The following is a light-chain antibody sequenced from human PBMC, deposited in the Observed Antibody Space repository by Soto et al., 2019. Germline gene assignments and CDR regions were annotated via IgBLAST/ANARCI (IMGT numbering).Light chain of an antibody. CDR1: QDISNY. V-gene: IGKV1-33*01. Sequence: DIQMTQSPSSLSASVGDRVTITCQASQDISNYLNWYQQKPGKAPKLLIYDASNLETGVTSRFSGSGSGTDFPFTITSLPLEDSTTFYCKLYDNLPPLTFGGGTKLEIK. CDR3: KLYDNLPPLT. CDR2: DAS. J-gene: IGKJ4*01.